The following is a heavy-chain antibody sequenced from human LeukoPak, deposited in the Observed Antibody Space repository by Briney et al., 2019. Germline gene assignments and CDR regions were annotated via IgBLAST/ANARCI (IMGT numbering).Heavy chain of an antibody. V-gene: IGHV4-59*01. CDR3: ARWAYPDFWSGYYSWFDP. J-gene: IGHJ5*02. Sequence: SETLSLTCTVSGGSISSYYWSWIRQPPGKGLEWIGYIYYSGSTNYNPSLKSRVTISVDTSKNQFSLKLSSVTAADTAVYYCARWAYPDFWSGYYSWFDPWGQGTLVTVSS. CDR1: GGSISSYY. D-gene: IGHD3-3*01. CDR2: IYYSGST.